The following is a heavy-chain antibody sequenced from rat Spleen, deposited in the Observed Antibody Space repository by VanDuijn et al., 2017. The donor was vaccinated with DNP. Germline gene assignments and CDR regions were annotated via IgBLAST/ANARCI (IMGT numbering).Heavy chain of an antibody. CDR2: ISTSGGST. V-gene: IGHV5-25*01. CDR3: ARGGIPGSHGRYYFDY. Sequence: EVQLVESGGGLVQPGRSLKLSCAASGFTFSNYDMAWVRQAPTKGLEWVASISTSGGSTYYRDSVKGRFTVSRDNAKSTLYLQMDSLRSEDTATYYCARGGIPGSHGRYYFDYWGQGVMVTVSS. CDR1: GFTFSNYD. J-gene: IGHJ2*01. D-gene: IGHD1-4*01.